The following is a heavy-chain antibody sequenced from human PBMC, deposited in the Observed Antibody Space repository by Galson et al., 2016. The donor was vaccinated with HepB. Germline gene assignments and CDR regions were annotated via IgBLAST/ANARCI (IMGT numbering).Heavy chain of an antibody. CDR3: ARRNCSGGSCYSARYSNWFDP. Sequence: SVKVSCKASGGTFSTYAISWVRQAPGQGLEWMGGIIPIFGTSNYAQKFQGRVTISADESTSTAYMELSSLRSEDTAVYYCARRNCSGGSCYSARYSNWFDPWGQGTLVTVSS. CDR1: GGTFSTYA. V-gene: IGHV1-69*13. D-gene: IGHD2-15*01. CDR2: IIPIFGTS. J-gene: IGHJ5*02.